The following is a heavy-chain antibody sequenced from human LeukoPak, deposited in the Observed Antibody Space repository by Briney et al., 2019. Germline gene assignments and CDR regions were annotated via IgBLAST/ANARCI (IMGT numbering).Heavy chain of an antibody. CDR1: GFFFDDYT. V-gene: IGHV3-43*01. J-gene: IGHJ4*02. Sequence: PGGSLSLSCTASGFFFDDYTLHWVRQPPGKGLEWVSLISWDGGNTHYADSVKGRFTISRDNSKNSLYLQMNSLRTEDTALYYCAKRSAAGTVGYFDYWGQGSLVTVSS. CDR3: AKRSAAGTVGYFDY. D-gene: IGHD6-13*01. CDR2: ISWDGGNT.